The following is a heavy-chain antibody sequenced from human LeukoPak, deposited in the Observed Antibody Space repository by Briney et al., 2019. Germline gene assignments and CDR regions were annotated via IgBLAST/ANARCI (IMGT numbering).Heavy chain of an antibody. Sequence: EASVTVSCKASGGTFSSYAISWVRQAPGQGLEWMGGIIPIFGTANYAQKFQGRVTITADESTSTAYMELSSLRSEDTAVYYCARDPTVANWAGYYYYGMDVWGQGTTVTVSS. CDR3: ARDPTVANWAGYYYYGMDV. D-gene: IGHD4-23*01. CDR1: GGTFSSYA. V-gene: IGHV1-69*01. J-gene: IGHJ6*02. CDR2: IIPIFGTA.